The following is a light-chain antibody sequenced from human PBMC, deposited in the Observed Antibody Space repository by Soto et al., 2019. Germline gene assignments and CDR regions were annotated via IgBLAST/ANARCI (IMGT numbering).Light chain of an antibody. CDR1: QSVSSTF. CDR3: QQFGTSAT. CDR2: GAS. Sequence: EVVLPQSPDTLSLSPGERTTLSCRASQSVSSTFLAWYQQRPGQAPRLLIYGASSRATGIPDRFSGSGSGTDFTLTITRLEPEDFALYYCQQFGTSATFGQGTKVDIK. V-gene: IGKV3-20*01. J-gene: IGKJ1*01.